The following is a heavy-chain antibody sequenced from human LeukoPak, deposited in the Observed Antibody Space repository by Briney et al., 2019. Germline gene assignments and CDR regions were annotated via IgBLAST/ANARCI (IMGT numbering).Heavy chain of an antibody. CDR3: ARIGDYVWGSYGSFDY. D-gene: IGHD3-16*02. CDR1: GGTLSSYA. CDR2: IIPIFGTA. J-gene: IGHJ4*02. V-gene: IGHV1-69*13. Sequence: SVKVSCKASGGTLSSYAISWVRQAPGQGLEWMGGIIPIFGTANYAQKFQGRVTITADESTSTAYMELSSLRSEDTAVYYCARIGDYVWGSYGSFDYWGQGTLVTVSS.